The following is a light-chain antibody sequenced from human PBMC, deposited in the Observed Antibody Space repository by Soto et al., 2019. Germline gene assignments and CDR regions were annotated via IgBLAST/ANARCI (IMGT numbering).Light chain of an antibody. CDR1: QSISSW. V-gene: IGKV1-5*03. CDR2: KAS. J-gene: IGKJ1*01. Sequence: DIQMTQSPSTLSASVGDRVTITCRASQSISSWLAWYQQKPGKAPKLLIYKASTLQSGVPSRFSGSGSGTKFPLAISSLQPDDSATYYCQHYNDNGPFGQGTKV. CDR3: QHYNDNGP.